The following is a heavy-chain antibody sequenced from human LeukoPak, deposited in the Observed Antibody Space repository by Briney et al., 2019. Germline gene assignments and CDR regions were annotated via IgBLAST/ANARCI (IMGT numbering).Heavy chain of an antibody. CDR2: INHSGST. D-gene: IGHD2-2*01. CDR1: GGSFSGYY. V-gene: IGHV4-34*01. CDR3: ARGGHIVVVPAAVAQSDYYYGMDV. Sequence: PSETLSLTCAVYGGSFSGYYWSWIRQPPGKGLEWIGEINHSGSTNYNPSLKSRVTISVDTPKNQFSLKLSSVTAADTAVYYCARGGHIVVVPAAVAQSDYYYGMDVWGQGTTVTVSS. J-gene: IGHJ6*02.